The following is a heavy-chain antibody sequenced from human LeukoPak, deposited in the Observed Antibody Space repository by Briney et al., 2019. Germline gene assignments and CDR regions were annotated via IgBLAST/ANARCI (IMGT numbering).Heavy chain of an antibody. J-gene: IGHJ3*02. V-gene: IGHV3-23*01. CDR2: ISGSGGST. D-gene: IGHD3-22*01. Sequence: GGSLRLSCAASGFTFSSYAMSWVRQAPGKGLEWVSAISGSGGSTYYADSVKGRFTISRDNSKNTLYLQMNSLRAEDTAVYYCAKDRGLYYYDSSGYPGYAFDIWGQGTMVTVSS. CDR1: GFTFSSYA. CDR3: AKDRGLYYYDSSGYPGYAFDI.